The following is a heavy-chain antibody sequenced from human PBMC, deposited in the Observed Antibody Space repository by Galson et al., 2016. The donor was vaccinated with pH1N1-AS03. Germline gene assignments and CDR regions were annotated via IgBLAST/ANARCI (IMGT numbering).Heavy chain of an antibody. Sequence: TLSLTCTVSGGSINSDAYYWSWVRQRPGKGLEWIGYIFYSESTYYNPSLRSLVTISLDTSKNQFSLRLSSVTAADTAVYYCARQVAVAGTFYFDYWGQGTLVIVSS. CDR2: IFYSEST. V-gene: IGHV4-31*01. CDR1: GGSINSDAYY. D-gene: IGHD6-19*01. CDR3: ARQVAVAGTFYFDY. J-gene: IGHJ4*02.